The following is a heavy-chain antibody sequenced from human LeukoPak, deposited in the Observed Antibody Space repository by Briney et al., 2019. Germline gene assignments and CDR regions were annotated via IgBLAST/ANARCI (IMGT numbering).Heavy chain of an antibody. CDR1: GLPFSSYR. V-gene: IGHV3-21*01. Sequence: GGSLRLSCAASGLPFSSYRMNWVRQAPGKGLEWSSSISSSSSYIYYADSVKGRFTISRDNAKNSLYLRMNSLRAEDTAVYYCASSPPHVAGTNAFDIWGQGTMVTVSS. D-gene: IGHD1-7*01. CDR2: ISSSSSYI. CDR3: ASSPPHVAGTNAFDI. J-gene: IGHJ3*02.